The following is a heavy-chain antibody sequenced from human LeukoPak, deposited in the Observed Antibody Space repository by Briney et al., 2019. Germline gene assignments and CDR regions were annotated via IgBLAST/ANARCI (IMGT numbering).Heavy chain of an antibody. CDR2: IYYSGST. Sequence: SETLSLTCTVSGGSISSYYWSWIRQPPGKGLEWIGYIYYSGSTNYNPSLKSRVTISVDTSKNQFSLKLSSVTAADTAVYYCARATYTWNYNYWGQGTLVTVSS. V-gene: IGHV4-59*08. CDR1: GGSISSYY. CDR3: ARATYTWNYNY. D-gene: IGHD1-7*01. J-gene: IGHJ4*02.